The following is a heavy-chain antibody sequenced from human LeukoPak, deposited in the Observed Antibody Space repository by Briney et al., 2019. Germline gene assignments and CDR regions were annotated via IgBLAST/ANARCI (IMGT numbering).Heavy chain of an antibody. CDR2: TNPNIGDT. D-gene: IGHD6-19*01. Sequence: ASVKVSCKASGYTFSGYYMHWVRPVPGQGLEWMGWTNPNIGDTNYAQKFQGRVTMTRDTSISTAYMELSRLTSDDTAVYYCARARLAGRGTWFDPWGQGTLVTVSS. J-gene: IGHJ5*02. CDR3: ARARLAGRGTWFDP. CDR1: GYTFSGYY. V-gene: IGHV1-2*02.